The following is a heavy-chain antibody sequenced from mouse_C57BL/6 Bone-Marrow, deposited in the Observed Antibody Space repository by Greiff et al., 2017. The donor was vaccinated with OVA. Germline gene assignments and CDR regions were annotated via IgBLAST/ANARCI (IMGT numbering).Heavy chain of an antibody. V-gene: IGHV5-6*02. CDR2: ISSGGSYT. CDR1: GFTFSSYG. Sequence: EVKLVESGGDLVKPGGSLKLSCAASGFTFSSYGMSWVRQTPDKRLEWVATISSGGSYTYYPDSVKGRFTISRDNAKNTLYLQMSSLKSEDPAMYYCARLIYYGNYYYAMDYWGQGTSVTVSS. J-gene: IGHJ4*01. D-gene: IGHD2-1*01. CDR3: ARLIYYGNYYYAMDY.